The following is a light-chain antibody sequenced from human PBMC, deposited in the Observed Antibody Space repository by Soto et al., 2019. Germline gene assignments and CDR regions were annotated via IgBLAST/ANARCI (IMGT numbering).Light chain of an antibody. V-gene: IGLV2-14*01. CDR2: EVS. CDR3: SSYTSSSTPGV. Sequence: QSALTQPASVSGSPRQSITISCTGTSSDVGGYNYVSWYHQHPGKAPKLMIYEVSNRPSGVSNRFSGSKSGNTASLTISGLQAEDEADYYCSSYTSSSTPGVFGTGTKLTVL. CDR1: SSDVGGYNY. J-gene: IGLJ1*01.